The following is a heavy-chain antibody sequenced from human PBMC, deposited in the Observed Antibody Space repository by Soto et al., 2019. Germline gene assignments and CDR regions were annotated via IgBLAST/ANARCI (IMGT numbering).Heavy chain of an antibody. Sequence: GASLKISCKGSGYSFTSYWIGWVRQMPGKGLEWMGIIYPGDSDTRYSPSFQGQVTISADKSISTAYLQWSSLKASDTAMYYCARRGYSYGYYYGMDVWGQGTTVTVSS. J-gene: IGHJ6*02. CDR1: GYSFTSYW. V-gene: IGHV5-51*01. CDR3: ARRGYSYGYYYGMDV. D-gene: IGHD5-18*01. CDR2: IYPGDSDT.